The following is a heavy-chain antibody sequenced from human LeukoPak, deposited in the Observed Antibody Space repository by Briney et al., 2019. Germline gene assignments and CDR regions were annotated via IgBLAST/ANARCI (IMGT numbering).Heavy chain of an antibody. Sequence: RGRSLSLSCAPFGLIFSSYGMHWVRQPPGKWLEWVAVMWYDGSNKYYADSVKGRFTISRDNSRNTLYLQMNSLRADDTAVYYCAKDLGYCGGDCYSFIDYWGQGTLVTVSS. V-gene: IGHV3-33*06. CDR3: AKDLGYCGGDCYSFIDY. D-gene: IGHD2-21*02. CDR1: GLIFSSYG. CDR2: MWYDGSNK. J-gene: IGHJ4*02.